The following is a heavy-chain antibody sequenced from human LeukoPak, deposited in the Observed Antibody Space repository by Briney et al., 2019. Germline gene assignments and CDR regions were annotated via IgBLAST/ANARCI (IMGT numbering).Heavy chain of an antibody. V-gene: IGHV3-30*18. Sequence: GGSLRLSCAASGFTFSSYGMHWVRQAPGKGLEWVAVISYDGSNKYYADSAKGRFTISRDYSKNTLYLQMNSLRAEDTAVYYCAKDLVAGSALDYWGQGTLVTVSS. CDR3: AKDLVAGSALDY. D-gene: IGHD6-19*01. CDR1: GFTFSSYG. J-gene: IGHJ4*02. CDR2: ISYDGSNK.